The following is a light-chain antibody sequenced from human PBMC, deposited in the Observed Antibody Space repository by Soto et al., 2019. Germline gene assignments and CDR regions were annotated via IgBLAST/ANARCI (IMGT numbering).Light chain of an antibody. CDR3: QQYGSLSWT. Sequence: IVLTQSPGTLSLSPGERATLSCRASQSVSSNYLAWYQQKPGQAPRLLIYGASTRATGVPDRFSGSGSGTDFTLTISRLEPEDFAVYHCQQYGSLSWTFGQGTKVEIK. CDR1: QSVSSNY. CDR2: GAS. J-gene: IGKJ1*01. V-gene: IGKV3-20*01.